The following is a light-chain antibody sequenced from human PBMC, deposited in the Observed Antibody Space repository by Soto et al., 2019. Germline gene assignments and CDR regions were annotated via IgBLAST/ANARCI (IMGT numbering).Light chain of an antibody. CDR2: DAS. Sequence: DIHMTQSPSTLSASVGDRVTITCRASQIVSSRLAWYQQKPGKAPKVLIYDASSLQSGVPSRFSGSGSGTDFTLTITSLQPEDFAIYYCLQDYTYPRTFGGGTKVDIK. V-gene: IGKV1-5*01. CDR1: QIVSSR. J-gene: IGKJ4*01. CDR3: LQDYTYPRT.